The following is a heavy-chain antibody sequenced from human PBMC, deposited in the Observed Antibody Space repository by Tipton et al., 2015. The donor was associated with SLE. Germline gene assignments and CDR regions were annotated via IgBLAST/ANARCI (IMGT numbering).Heavy chain of an antibody. V-gene: IGHV5-51*03. J-gene: IGHJ5*02. D-gene: IGHD4/OR15-4a*01. CDR3: ARLGAGRSVTPDWFDP. CDR1: GYRFTTYW. CDR2: IYPGDSDT. Sequence: QLVQSGAEAKKPGESLKISCKGSGYRFTTYWIGWVRQMPGKGLEWMGTIYPGDSDTKYSPSFQGQVTFSVDTSITTAYVQWSSLKASDTAMYYCARLGAGRSVTPDWFDPWGQGTLVTVSS.